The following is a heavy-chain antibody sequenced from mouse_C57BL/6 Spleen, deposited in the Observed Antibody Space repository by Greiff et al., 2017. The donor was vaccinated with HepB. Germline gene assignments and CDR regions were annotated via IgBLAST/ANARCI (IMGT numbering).Heavy chain of an antibody. V-gene: IGHV1-64*01. J-gene: IGHJ3*01. Sequence: VQLQQPGAELVKPGASVKLSCKASGYTFTSYWMHWVKQRPGQGLEWIGMIHPNSGSTNYNEKFKSKATLTVDKSSSTAYMQLSSLTSEDSAVYYCARDYSNYWFAYWGQGTLVTVSA. CDR2: IHPNSGST. CDR3: ARDYSNYWFAY. CDR1: GYTFTSYW. D-gene: IGHD2-5*01.